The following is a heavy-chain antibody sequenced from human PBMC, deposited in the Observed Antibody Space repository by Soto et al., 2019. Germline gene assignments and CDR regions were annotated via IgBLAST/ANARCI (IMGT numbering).Heavy chain of an antibody. D-gene: IGHD2-2*01. CDR1: GFTFSSYG. CDR2: ISYDGSNK. J-gene: IGHJ6*02. Sequence: GGSLRLSCAASGFTFSSYGMHWVRQAPGKGLEWVAVISYDGSNKYYADSVKGRFTISRDNSKNKLYLKMNSLRAEDTAVYYCAKDITRSSYYYSGMDVWGQGTTVTVSS. V-gene: IGHV3-30*18. CDR3: AKDITRSSYYYSGMDV.